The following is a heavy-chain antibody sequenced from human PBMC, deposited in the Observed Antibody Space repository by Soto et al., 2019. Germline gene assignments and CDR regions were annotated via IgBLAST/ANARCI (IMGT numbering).Heavy chain of an antibody. D-gene: IGHD1-26*01. CDR1: GFTFSIYT. V-gene: IGHV3-23*01. CDR2: SYGNGRST. CDR3: AKDFTPDSRWDIDY. Sequence: EVQLLESGGGLVQPAGSLRLSCAASGFTFSIYTMSWFRQAPGKGLEWVSSSYGNGRSTFYSASVKGRFTISRDNSGNTVYLPMSSLRAEDTAIYYCAKDFTPDSRWDIDYWGQGSLVTVSS. J-gene: IGHJ4*02.